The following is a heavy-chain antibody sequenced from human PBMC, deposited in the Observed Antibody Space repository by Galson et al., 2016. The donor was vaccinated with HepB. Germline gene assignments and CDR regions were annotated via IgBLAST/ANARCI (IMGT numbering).Heavy chain of an antibody. Sequence: SLRLSCAASGFTFSSYSMHWVRQAPGKGLEWVSSISYSSSYMPYADAVKGRFTISRDNAKNSLYLQMNSLGAEDTAVYFCATYYDFSRGSYSDYWGQGTLVTVSS. D-gene: IGHD3-3*01. J-gene: IGHJ4*02. V-gene: IGHV3-21*01. CDR3: ATYYDFSRGSYSDY. CDR2: ISYSSSYM. CDR1: GFTFSSYS.